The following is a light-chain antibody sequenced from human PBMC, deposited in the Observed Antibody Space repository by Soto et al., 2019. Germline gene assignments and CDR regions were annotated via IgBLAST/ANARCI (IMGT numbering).Light chain of an antibody. CDR3: QQRSSWPHIT. CDR1: QSVSSY. Sequence: EIVMTQSPATLSVSPGERATLSCRASQSVSSYLTWYQQKPGQAPRLLIYGASNRATGIPARFSGSGSGTDFTLTISSLEPEDFAVYYCQQRSSWPHITFGQGTRLEIK. J-gene: IGKJ5*01. CDR2: GAS. V-gene: IGKV3-11*01.